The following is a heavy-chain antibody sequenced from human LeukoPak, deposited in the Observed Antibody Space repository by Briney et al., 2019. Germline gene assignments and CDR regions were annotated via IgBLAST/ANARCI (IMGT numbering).Heavy chain of an antibody. D-gene: IGHD3-3*01. CDR1: GFTFSSYS. CDR3: AKDLRRITIFGVVRPGNAFDI. CDR2: ISSSSSYI. J-gene: IGHJ3*02. Sequence: PGGSLRLSCAASGFTFSSYSMNWVRQAPGKGLEWVSSISSSSSYIYYADSVKGRFTISRDNAKNSLYLQMNSLRAEDTAVYYCAKDLRRITIFGVVRPGNAFDIWGQGTMVTVSS. V-gene: IGHV3-21*04.